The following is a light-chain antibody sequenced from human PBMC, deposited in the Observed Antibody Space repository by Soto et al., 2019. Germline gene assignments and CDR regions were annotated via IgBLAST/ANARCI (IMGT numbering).Light chain of an antibody. CDR2: DAS. Sequence: EIVLTQSPATLSLSPGERATLSCRASQSVSSYLAWYQQKPGQAPRLLIYDASNRATGIPARFSGSGSGTDFTLTISSLEPEEFAVYYCQQRNNWSWTFGQGTKVEIK. J-gene: IGKJ1*01. CDR1: QSVSSY. V-gene: IGKV3-11*01. CDR3: QQRNNWSWT.